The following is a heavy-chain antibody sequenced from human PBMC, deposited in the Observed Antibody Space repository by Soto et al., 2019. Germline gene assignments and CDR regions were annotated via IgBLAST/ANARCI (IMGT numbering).Heavy chain of an antibody. V-gene: IGHV1-69*13. CDR2: IIPIFGTA. J-gene: IGHJ6*02. Sequence: GASVKVSCKASGGTFSSYAISWVRQAPGQGREWMGGIIPIFGTANYAQKFQGRVTITADESKSTAYMELSSLRSEDTAVYYCASDPDYSNNHYYYYGMDVWGQGTTVTVSS. D-gene: IGHD4-4*01. CDR3: ASDPDYSNNHYYYYGMDV. CDR1: GGTFSSYA.